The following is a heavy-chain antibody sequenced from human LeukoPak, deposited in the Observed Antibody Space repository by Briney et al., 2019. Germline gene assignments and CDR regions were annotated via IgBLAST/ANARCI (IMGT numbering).Heavy chain of an antibody. CDR2: IYYSGST. D-gene: IGHD2-8*02. CDR3: ARTGLAQEVDY. Sequence: PSETLSLTCTVSGDPVSRGSYYWSWIRQPPGKELEWIGSIYYSGSTYYNSSLKGRVTISVDTSKNQFSLKLSSVSAADTAVYYCARTGLAQEVDYWGQGTLVTVSS. V-gene: IGHV4-39*01. CDR1: GDPVSRGSYY. J-gene: IGHJ4*02.